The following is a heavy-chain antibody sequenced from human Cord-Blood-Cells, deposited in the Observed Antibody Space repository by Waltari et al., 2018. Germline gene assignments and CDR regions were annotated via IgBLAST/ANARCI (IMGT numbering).Heavy chain of an antibody. CDR1: GCPFSSYA. J-gene: IGHJ6*02. CDR3: ARGPQNDFYYYYGMDV. CDR2: IIPIFGTA. Sequence: QVQLVQSGAEVKKPGSSVKVSCKASGCPFSSYALSWVRQAAGQGLEWMGVIIPIFGTANYAQKFQGRVTITADESTSTAYMELSSLRSEDTAVYYCARGPQNDFYYYYGMDVWGQGTTVTVSS. D-gene: IGHD2-21*02. V-gene: IGHV1-69*01.